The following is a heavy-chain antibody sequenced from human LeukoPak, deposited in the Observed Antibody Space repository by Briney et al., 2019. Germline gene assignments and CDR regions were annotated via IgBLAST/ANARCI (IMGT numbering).Heavy chain of an antibody. V-gene: IGHV1-69*05. CDR1: GGTFSSYA. D-gene: IGHD3-22*01. J-gene: IGHJ3*02. CDR3: ARVSPNYYDSSGSLDAFDI. CDR2: IIPIFGTA. Sequence: SVKVSCKASGGTFSSYAISWVRQAPGQGPEWMGGIIPIFGTANYAQKFQGRVTITTDESTSTAYMELSSLRSEDTAVYYCARVSPNYYDSSGSLDAFDIWGQGTMVTVSS.